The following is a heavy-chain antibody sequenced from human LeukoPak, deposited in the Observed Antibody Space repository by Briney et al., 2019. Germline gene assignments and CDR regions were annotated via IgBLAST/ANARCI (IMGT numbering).Heavy chain of an antibody. CDR1: GGTFSSYA. Sequence: ASVKVSCKASGGTFSSYAISWVRQAPGQGLEWMGGIIPIFGTANYAQKFQGRVTFTTDESTSTAYMELSSLRSEDTAVYYCARSAYDFWSGYSSWGQGTLVTVSS. J-gene: IGHJ5*02. D-gene: IGHD3-3*01. V-gene: IGHV1-69*05. CDR2: IIPIFGTA. CDR3: ARSAYDFWSGYSS.